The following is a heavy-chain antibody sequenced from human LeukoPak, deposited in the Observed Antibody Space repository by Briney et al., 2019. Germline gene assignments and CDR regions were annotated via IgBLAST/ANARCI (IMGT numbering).Heavy chain of an antibody. Sequence: SETLSLTCTVSGGSMSSYYWNWIRQPAEKGLEWIGGIYTDERSNYNPSLKSRVTMSVDTSKNQFSLKLSSVTAADTAVYYCARSLGYFDYWGQGTLVTVSS. J-gene: IGHJ4*02. CDR3: ARSLGYFDY. CDR1: GGSMSSYY. CDR2: IYTDERS. D-gene: IGHD7-27*01. V-gene: IGHV4-4*07.